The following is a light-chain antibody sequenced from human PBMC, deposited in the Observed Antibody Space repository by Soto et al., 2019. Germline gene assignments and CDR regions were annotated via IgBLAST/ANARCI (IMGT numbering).Light chain of an antibody. CDR2: WAS. J-gene: IGKJ2*01. Sequence: DIVLTQSPESLAVSLGERATISCESSQSVLFVSNNKNFLAWYQHKPGQSPRLIINWASAREFGVPDRFSGSGSGTHFTLTISSLQSEDFAVYYCQQYNNWPPRYTFGQGTKLEIK. V-gene: IGKV4-1*01. CDR1: QSVLFVSNNKNF. CDR3: QQYNNWPPRYT.